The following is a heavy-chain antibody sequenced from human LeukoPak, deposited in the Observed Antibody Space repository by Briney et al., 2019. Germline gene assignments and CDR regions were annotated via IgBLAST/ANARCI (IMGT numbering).Heavy chain of an antibody. CDR3: ARGVHYYDSSGYYGPFDY. J-gene: IGHJ4*02. CDR2: VYYSGST. D-gene: IGHD3-22*01. Sequence: SETLSLTCTVSGGSITSSSYYWGWIRQPPGKGLEWIGSVYYSGSTYYNPSLKSRVAMSVDTSKNQFSLKLNSVTAADTAVYHCARGVHYYDSSGYYGPFDYWGQGTLVTVSS. V-gene: IGHV4-39*01. CDR1: GGSITSSSYY.